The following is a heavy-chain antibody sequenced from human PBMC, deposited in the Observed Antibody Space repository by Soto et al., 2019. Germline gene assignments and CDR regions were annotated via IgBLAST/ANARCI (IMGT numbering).Heavy chain of an antibody. CDR2: INPNSGGT. Sequence: ASVKVSCKASGYTFTGYYMHWVRQAPGQGLEWMGWINPNSGGTNYAQKFQGWVSMTRDTSISTAYMELSRLRSDGTAVYYCARESYDNWNEKYFQHWGQGTLVTVSS. V-gene: IGHV1-2*04. D-gene: IGHD1-20*01. CDR3: ARESYDNWNEKYFQH. CDR1: GYTFTGYY. J-gene: IGHJ1*01.